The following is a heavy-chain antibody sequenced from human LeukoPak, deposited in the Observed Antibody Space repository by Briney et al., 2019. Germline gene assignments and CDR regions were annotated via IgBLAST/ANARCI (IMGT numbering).Heavy chain of an antibody. CDR3: ARTPPPEPYDFWSGYFDY. D-gene: IGHD3-3*01. V-gene: IGHV1-69*05. CDR1: GGTFSSYA. CDR2: INPIFGTA. J-gene: IGHJ4*02. Sequence: SVKVSCKASGGTFSSYAISWVRQAPGQGLEWMGRINPIFGTANYAQKFQGRVTITTDESTSTAYMELSSLRSEDTAVYYCARTPPPEPYDFWSGYFDYWGQGTLVTVSS.